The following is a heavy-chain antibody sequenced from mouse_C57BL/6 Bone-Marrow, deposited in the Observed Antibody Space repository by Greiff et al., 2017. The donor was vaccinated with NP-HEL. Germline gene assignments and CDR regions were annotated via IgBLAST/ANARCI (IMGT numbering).Heavy chain of an antibody. CDR1: GYTFTSYW. Sequence: QVQLQQPGAELVKPGASVKMSCKASGYTFTSYWITWVKQRPGQGLEWIGDIYPGSGSTNYNEKFKSKATLTVDTSSSTAYMQLSSLTSEDSAVYYCARVGKDSYYPSPEVAYWGQGTLVTVSA. D-gene: IGHD2-12*01. CDR3: ARVGKDSYYPSPEVAY. V-gene: IGHV1-55*01. J-gene: IGHJ3*01. CDR2: IYPGSGST.